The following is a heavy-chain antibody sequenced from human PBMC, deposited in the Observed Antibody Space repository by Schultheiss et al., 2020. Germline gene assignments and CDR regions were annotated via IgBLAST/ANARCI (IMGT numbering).Heavy chain of an antibody. Sequence: TLSLTCTVSGGSISGYFWNWIRQPAGKGLEWIGRLYTSGNTSYKSSLKSRVTMSVDTSKHQFYLKLTSVTAADTAVYYCTRGAFGDYDYWGQGTLVTVSS. CDR3: TRGAFGDYDY. V-gene: IGHV4-4*07. D-gene: IGHD3-16*01. J-gene: IGHJ4*02. CDR2: LYTSGNT. CDR1: GGSISGYF.